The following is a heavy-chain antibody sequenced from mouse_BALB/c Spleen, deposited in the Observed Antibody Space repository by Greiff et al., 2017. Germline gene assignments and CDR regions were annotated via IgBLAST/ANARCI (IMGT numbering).Heavy chain of an antibody. D-gene: IGHD1-1*01. CDR1: GYSITSGYY. CDR3: ARDRDYYGSEGAMDY. J-gene: IGHJ4*01. V-gene: IGHV3-6*02. Sequence: VQLKESGPGLVKPSQSLSLTCSVTGYSITSGYYWNWIRQFPGNKLEWMGYISYDGSNNYNPSLKNRISITRDTSKNQFFLKLNSVTTEDTATYYCARDRDYYGSEGAMDYWGQGTSVTVSS. CDR2: ISYDGSN.